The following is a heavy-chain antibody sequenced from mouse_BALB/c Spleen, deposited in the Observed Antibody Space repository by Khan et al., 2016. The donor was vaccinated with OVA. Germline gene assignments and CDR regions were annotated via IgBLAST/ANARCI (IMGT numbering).Heavy chain of an antibody. V-gene: IGHV2-3*01. CDR3: ASFGLRRSYAMDS. J-gene: IGHJ4*01. Sequence: QVQLKQSGPGLVAPSQSLSITCTVSGFSLTTYGVNWVRQPPGKGLEWLGVIWGDGSTNSHSALISRLNISKDNSKSQDFLKLNSLQTDYTATDYGASFGLRRSYAMDSWGQGTSVTVSS. CDR1: GFSLTTYG. CDR2: IWGDGST. D-gene: IGHD2-4*01.